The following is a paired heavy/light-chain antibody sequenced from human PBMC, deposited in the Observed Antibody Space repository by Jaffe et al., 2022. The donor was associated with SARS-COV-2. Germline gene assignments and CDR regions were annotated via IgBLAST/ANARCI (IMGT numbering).Light chain of an antibody. Sequence: DIQMTQSPSTLSASVGDRVTITCRASQTISSWLAWYQQKPGKAPKLLIYKASSLESGVPSRFSGSGSGTEFTLTISSLQPDDSATYYCQQYNIYSTFGQGTKVEIK. V-gene: IGKV1-5*03. CDR2: KAS. CDR1: QTISSW. J-gene: IGKJ1*01. CDR3: QQYNIYST.
Heavy chain of an antibody. V-gene: IGHV4-59*08. Sequence: QVQLQESGPGLVKPSETLSLTCTVSGGSISNYYWSWIRQPPGKELEWIGYIFYSGSTNYNPSLKSRLTISVDPSKNQFSLKLSSVTAADTAVYYCARHASLLGYYSNGVYHSPAGYFGMDVWGQGTTVTVSS. CDR2: IFYSGST. CDR1: GGSISNYY. CDR3: ARHASLLGYYSNGVYHSPAGYFGMDV. J-gene: IGHJ6*02. D-gene: IGHD2-8*01.